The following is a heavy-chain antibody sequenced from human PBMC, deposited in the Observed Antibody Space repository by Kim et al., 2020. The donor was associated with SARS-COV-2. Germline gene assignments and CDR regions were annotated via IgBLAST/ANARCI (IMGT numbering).Heavy chain of an antibody. J-gene: IGHJ6*02. D-gene: IGHD3-9*01. CDR3: TTVLRYFDWTIIGDYYYYYGMDV. V-gene: IGHV3-15*01. CDR1: GFTFSNAW. Sequence: GGSLRLSCAASGFTFSNAWMSWVRQAPGKGLEWVGRIKSKTDGGTTDYAAPVKGRFTIPRDDSKNTLYLQMNSLKTEDTAVYYCTTVLRYFDWTIIGDYYYYYGMDVWGRGSSVTLSS. CDR2: IKSKTDGGTT.